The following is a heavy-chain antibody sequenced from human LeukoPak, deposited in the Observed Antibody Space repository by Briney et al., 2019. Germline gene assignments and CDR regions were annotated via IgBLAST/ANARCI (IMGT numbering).Heavy chain of an antibody. CDR3: ARIMTASSGWSDYYFDC. CDR2: IYYSGSA. Sequence: SETLSLTCTVSGGSISSGLYYWGWIRQPPGKGLEWIGSIYYSGSAYYNPSLKSRVTISVDTSKNQFSLKLSSVTAADTAVYYCARIMTASSGWSDYYFDCWGQGTLVTVSS. J-gene: IGHJ4*02. V-gene: IGHV4-39*07. D-gene: IGHD6-19*01. CDR1: GGSISSGLYY.